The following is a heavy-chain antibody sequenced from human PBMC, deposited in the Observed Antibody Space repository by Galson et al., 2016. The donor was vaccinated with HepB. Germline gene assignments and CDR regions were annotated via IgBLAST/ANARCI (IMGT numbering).Heavy chain of an antibody. CDR3: ARDPGFAAAAHAFDL. CDR1: GFNFRSYE. V-gene: IGHV3-7*04. J-gene: IGHJ3*01. Sequence: SLRLSCAAPGFNFRSYEMTWVRQAPGKGLEWVANILFDGSQNHYLDSVKGRFTISRDNAKNSLYLQMSNLGVEDTAVYYCARDPGFAAAAHAFDLWGQGTTVTVSS. CDR2: ILFDGSQN. D-gene: IGHD6-13*01.